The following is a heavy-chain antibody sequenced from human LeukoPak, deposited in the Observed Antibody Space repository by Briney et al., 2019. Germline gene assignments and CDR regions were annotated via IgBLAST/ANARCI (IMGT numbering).Heavy chain of an antibody. Sequence: SQTLSLTCTVSGGSISSGSYYWSWIRQPAGKGLEWIGRIYTSGSTAYNPSLKSRVTISVDTSKNQFSLKLSSVTAADTAVYYCARAGRVRYTVTRTYYYCYMDVWGKGTTVTVSS. CDR3: ARAGRVRYTVTRTYYYCYMDV. CDR1: GGSISSGSYY. V-gene: IGHV4-61*02. J-gene: IGHJ6*03. D-gene: IGHD4-11*01. CDR2: IYTSGST.